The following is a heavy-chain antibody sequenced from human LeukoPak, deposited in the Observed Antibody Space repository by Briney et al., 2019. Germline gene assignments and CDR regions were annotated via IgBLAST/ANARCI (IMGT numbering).Heavy chain of an antibody. CDR3: ARIVVVVTATPQGFDY. J-gene: IGHJ4*02. Sequence: SETLSLTCAVYGGSFSGYYWSWIRQPPGKGLEWIGEINHSGSTNYNPSLKSRVTISVDTSKNQFSLKLSSVTAADTAVYYCARIVVVVTATPQGFDYWGQGTLVTVSS. CDR2: INHSGST. CDR1: GGSFSGYY. V-gene: IGHV4-34*01. D-gene: IGHD2-21*02.